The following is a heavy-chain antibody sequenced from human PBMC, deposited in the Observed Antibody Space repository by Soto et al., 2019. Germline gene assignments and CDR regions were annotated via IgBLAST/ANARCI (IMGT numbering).Heavy chain of an antibody. J-gene: IGHJ6*02. D-gene: IGHD3-10*02. CDR1: GFTFRNYD. V-gene: IGHV3-13*05. Sequence: EVQLVESGGGLVQPGGALRLSCEDSGFTFRNYDMHWVRQGTGKGLEWVSGISAAGDPDYADSVEGRFTLSRENAQNSFFLQMNSLRVGDTAVYYCARTDRDFYVRDIGGQGTTVIVSS. CDR2: ISAAGDP. CDR3: ARTDRDFYVRDI.